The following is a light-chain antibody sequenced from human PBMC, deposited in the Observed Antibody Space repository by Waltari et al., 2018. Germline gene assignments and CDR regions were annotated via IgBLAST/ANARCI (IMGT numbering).Light chain of an antibody. CDR2: SDY. CDR3: AAWDDSLSGVV. V-gene: IGLV1-44*01. J-gene: IGLJ2*01. Sequence: QPVLTQPPSVSGTPGQRVTISCSGSKSNIGDFSVNCYQHLPGSAPRRLIYSDYQRPSGVPDRFSGSKSGTSASLVVSGLQSDDEADYYCAAWDDSLSGVVFGGGTKLTVL. CDR1: KSNIGDFS.